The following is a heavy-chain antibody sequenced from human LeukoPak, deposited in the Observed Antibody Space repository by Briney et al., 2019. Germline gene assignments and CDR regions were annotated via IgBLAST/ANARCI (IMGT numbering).Heavy chain of an antibody. Sequence: GGSLRLTCVAYGYPFSSYSMNWIRQAPGKGLDWISYISVSGGVRSYADSVKGRFTISRDDARNSLYLQMNSLKDEDTAVYYCARDRGYFYDQLDYWGQGTLVTVSS. J-gene: IGHJ4*02. CDR1: GYPFSSYS. CDR2: ISVSGGVR. D-gene: IGHD2/OR15-2a*01. V-gene: IGHV3-48*02. CDR3: ARDRGYFYDQLDY.